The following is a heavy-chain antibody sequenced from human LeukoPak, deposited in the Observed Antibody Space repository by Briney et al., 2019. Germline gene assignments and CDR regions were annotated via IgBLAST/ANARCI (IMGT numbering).Heavy chain of an antibody. CDR3: ARAPNYYGSGS. V-gene: IGHV3-48*03. J-gene: IGHJ4*02. Sequence: AGGSLRLSCAASGFTFSSYEMNWVRQAPGKGLEWVSYISSSGSTIYYADSVKGRFTISRDNAKNTLYLQMNSLRAEDTAVYYCARAPNYYGSGSWGQGTLVTVSS. CDR2: ISSSGSTI. CDR1: GFTFSSYE. D-gene: IGHD3-10*01.